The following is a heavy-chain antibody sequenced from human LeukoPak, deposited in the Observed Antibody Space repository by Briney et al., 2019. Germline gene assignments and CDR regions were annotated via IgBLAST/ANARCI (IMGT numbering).Heavy chain of an antibody. D-gene: IGHD1-26*01. CDR3: ASYRVSHGMDV. J-gene: IGHJ6*02. V-gene: IGHV3-7*01. CDR2: IKGDGSEK. Sequence: GGSLRLSCAASGFTFSTYWMAWVRQAPGKGLEWVANIKGDGSEKYHGDSVTGRFTISRDNAKNSLYLQMNSVRAEHTAIYYCASYRVSHGMDVWGQGTTVTASS. CDR1: GFTFSTYW.